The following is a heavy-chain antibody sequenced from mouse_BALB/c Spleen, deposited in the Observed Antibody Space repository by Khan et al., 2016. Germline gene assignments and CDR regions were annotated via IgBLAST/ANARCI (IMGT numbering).Heavy chain of an antibody. V-gene: IGHV14-3*02. CDR3: ARIYYGGAY. CDR1: GFNIKDTY. D-gene: IGHD2-1*01. Sequence: EVQLQESGADLVKPGASVKLSCTASGFNIKDTYIHWVKQRPEQALEWIGRIDPANGNTEYDPKFQGKATLTADISSNTAYLQLSSLTSEDTAVYYCARIYYGGAYWGQGTLVTVSA. CDR2: IDPANGNT. J-gene: IGHJ3*01.